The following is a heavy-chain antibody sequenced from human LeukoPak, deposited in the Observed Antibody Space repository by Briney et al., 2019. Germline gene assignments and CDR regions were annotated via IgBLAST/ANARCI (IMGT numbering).Heavy chain of an antibody. CDR1: GFTFSSYS. Sequence: GGSLRLSCAASGFTFSSYSMNWVCQAPGKGLEWVSYISSSSSTIYYADSVKGRFTISRDNAKNSLYLQMNSLRAEDTAVYYCARDRRAPFYYYYYMDVWGKGTTVTVSS. CDR2: ISSSSSTI. V-gene: IGHV3-48*04. J-gene: IGHJ6*03. CDR3: ARDRRAPFYYYYYMDV.